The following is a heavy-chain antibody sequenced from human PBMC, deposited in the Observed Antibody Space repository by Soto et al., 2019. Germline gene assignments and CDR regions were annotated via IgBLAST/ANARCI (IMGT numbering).Heavy chain of an antibody. V-gene: IGHV3-7*01. CDR2: VNQGGSET. CDR3: VKGGGNFDS. Sequence: EVLLVESGGGLVQPGGSLRLSCVASGFNFGASWMSWVRQAPGKGLEWLANVNQGGSETNYVDSVKGRFTISRDNAENSLFLQMNSLRGGDTAVYYCVKGGGNFDSWGQGTLVTVSS. CDR1: GFNFGASW. D-gene: IGHD3-16*01. J-gene: IGHJ4*02.